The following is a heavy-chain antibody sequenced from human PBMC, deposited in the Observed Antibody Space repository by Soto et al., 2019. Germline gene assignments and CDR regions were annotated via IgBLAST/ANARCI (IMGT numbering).Heavy chain of an antibody. J-gene: IGHJ6*02. CDR2: IIPIFGTA. CDR3: ARANGYCSSTSCYIYYYYGMDV. CDR1: GGTFSSYA. Sequence: QVQLVQSGAEVKKPGSSVKVSCKASGGTFSSYAISWVRQAPGQGLEWMGGIIPIFGTANYAQKFQGRVTITADESTSTAYMELSSLRSEDTAVYYCARANGYCSSTSCYIYYYYGMDVWGQGTTVTVSS. V-gene: IGHV1-69*01. D-gene: IGHD2-2*01.